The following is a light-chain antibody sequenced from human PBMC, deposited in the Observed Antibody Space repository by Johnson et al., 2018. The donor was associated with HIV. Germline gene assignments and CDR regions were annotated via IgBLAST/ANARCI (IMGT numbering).Light chain of an antibody. CDR3: GTWDSSLSTYV. V-gene: IGLV1-51*02. Sequence: QSVLTQPPSVSAASGQKVTISCSGSTSNIGNNYVSWYQQLPGTAPKLLIYENNKRPSGIPDRFSGSKSGTSATLGITGLQTGDEADYYCGTWDSSLSTYVFGSGTKDTVL. J-gene: IGLJ1*01. CDR2: ENN. CDR1: TSNIGNNY.